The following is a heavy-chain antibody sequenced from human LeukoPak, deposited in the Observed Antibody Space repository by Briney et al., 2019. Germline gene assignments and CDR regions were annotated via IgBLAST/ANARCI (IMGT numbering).Heavy chain of an antibody. V-gene: IGHV3-48*01. J-gene: IGHJ6*02. D-gene: IGHD6-13*01. CDR1: GFTFSSYS. Sequence: QSGGSLRLSCAASGFTFSSYSMNWVRQAPGKGLEWVSYISSSSSTIYYADSVKGRFTISRDNSKNTLCLQMNSLRAEDTAVYYCARVKRAAAGTKTNYYYYGMDVWGQGTTVTVSS. CDR2: ISSSSSTI. CDR3: ARVKRAAAGTKTNYYYYGMDV.